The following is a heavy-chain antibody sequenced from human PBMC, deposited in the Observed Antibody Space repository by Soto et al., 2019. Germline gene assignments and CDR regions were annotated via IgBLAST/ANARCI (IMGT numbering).Heavy chain of an antibody. V-gene: IGHV3-21*01. J-gene: IGHJ5*02. D-gene: IGHD3-9*01. CDR3: ASSYDILTGYLVA. CDR1: GFTFSSYS. Sequence: GGSLRLSCAASGFTFSSYSMNWVRQAPGKGLEWVSSISSSSSYIYYADSVKGRFTISRDNAKNSLYLQMNSLRAEDTAVYYCASSYDILTGYLVAWGQGTLVTSPQ. CDR2: ISSSSSYI.